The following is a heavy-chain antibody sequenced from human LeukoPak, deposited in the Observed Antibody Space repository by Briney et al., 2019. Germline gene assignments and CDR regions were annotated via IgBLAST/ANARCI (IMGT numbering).Heavy chain of an antibody. J-gene: IGHJ4*02. V-gene: IGHV4-34*01. CDR1: GGSFSGYY. CDR3: ATARSVSCYDLFDY. CDR2: INHSGST. Sequence: PSETLSLTCAVYGGSFSGYYWSWIRQPPGRGLEWIGEINHSGSTNYNPSLKSRVTISVDTSKNQFSLKLSSVTAADTAVYYCATARSVSCYDLFDYWGQGTLVTVSS. D-gene: IGHD5-12*01.